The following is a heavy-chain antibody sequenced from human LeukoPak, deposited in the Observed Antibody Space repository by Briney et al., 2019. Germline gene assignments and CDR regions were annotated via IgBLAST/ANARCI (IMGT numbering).Heavy chain of an antibody. D-gene: IGHD5-12*01. J-gene: IGHJ6*02. CDR1: GYTFTGYD. V-gene: IGHV1-8*02. CDR2: MNPNSGNT. CDR3: ARKGRDMVATTYGMDV. Sequence: ASVKVSCKASGYTFTGYDMHWVRQATGQGLEWMGWMNPNSGNTGYAQKFQGRVTMTRNTSISTAYMELSSLRSEDTAVYYCARKGRDMVATTYGMDVWGQGTTVTVSS.